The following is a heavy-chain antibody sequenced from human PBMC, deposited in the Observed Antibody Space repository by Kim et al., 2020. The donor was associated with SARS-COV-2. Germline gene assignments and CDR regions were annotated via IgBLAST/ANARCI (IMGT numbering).Heavy chain of an antibody. D-gene: IGHD6-13*01. CDR2: ISWNSGSI. CDR1: GFTFGDYA. Sequence: GGSLRLSCAASGFTFGDYAMHWVRQAPGKGLEWVSGISWNSGSIGYADSVKGRFTISRDNAKNSLYLQMNSLRAEDTALYYCAKVGSGAAAGIQNPDYWGQGTLVTVSS. CDR3: AKVGSGAAAGIQNPDY. J-gene: IGHJ4*02. V-gene: IGHV3-9*01.